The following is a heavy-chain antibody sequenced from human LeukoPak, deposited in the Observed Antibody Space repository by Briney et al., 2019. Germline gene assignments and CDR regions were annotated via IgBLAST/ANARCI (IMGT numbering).Heavy chain of an antibody. D-gene: IGHD4-17*01. CDR3: ATPTTVTTYNFDY. Sequence: GGSLRLSCAASGFTFSIYAMSWVRQAPGKGLEWVSAICGSGGSTFYADYVKGRFTISRDNSKNTLYLQMNSLRAEDTAVYYCATPTTVTTYNFDYWGQGTLVTVSS. V-gene: IGHV3-23*01. J-gene: IGHJ4*02. CDR2: ICGSGGST. CDR1: GFTFSIYA.